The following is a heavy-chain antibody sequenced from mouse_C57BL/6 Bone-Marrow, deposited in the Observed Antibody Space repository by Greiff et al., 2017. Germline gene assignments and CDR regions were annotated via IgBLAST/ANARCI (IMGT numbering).Heavy chain of an antibody. Sequence: VQLQQPGAELVKPGASVKLSCKASVYTFTSYWMHWVKQRPGQGLEWIGMIHPNSGSTNYNEKFKSKATLTVDKSSSTAYMQLSSLTSEDSAVYYCANRYYHYFDYWGQGTTLTVSS. CDR1: VYTFTSYW. D-gene: IGHD1-1*01. CDR3: ANRYYHYFDY. J-gene: IGHJ2*01. V-gene: IGHV1-64*01. CDR2: IHPNSGST.